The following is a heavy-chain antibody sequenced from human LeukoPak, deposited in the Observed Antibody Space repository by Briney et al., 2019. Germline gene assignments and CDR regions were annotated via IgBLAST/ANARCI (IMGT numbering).Heavy chain of an antibody. Sequence: PSETLSLTCAVYGGSFSGYYWSWIRQPPGKGLEWIGEISHSGSTNYNPSLKSRVTISVDTSKNQFSLKLSSVTAADTAVCYCARRPGVATILRKSHYYYGMDVWGKGTTVTVSS. CDR3: ARRPGVATILRKSHYYYGMDV. CDR2: ISHSGST. V-gene: IGHV4-34*01. J-gene: IGHJ6*04. D-gene: IGHD5-12*01. CDR1: GGSFSGYY.